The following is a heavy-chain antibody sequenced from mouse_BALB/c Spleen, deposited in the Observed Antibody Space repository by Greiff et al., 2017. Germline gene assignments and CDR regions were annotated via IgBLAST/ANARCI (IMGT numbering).Heavy chain of an antibody. CDR2: IDPENGNT. Sequence: VQLKESGAELVRPGALVKLSCKASGFNIKDYYMHWVKQRPEQGLEWIGWIDPENGNTIYDPKFQGKASITADTSSNTAYLQLSSLTSEDTAVYYCARGDYGSSPAWFAYWGQGTLVTVSA. CDR1: GFNIKDYY. J-gene: IGHJ3*01. CDR3: ARGDYGSSPAWFAY. V-gene: IGHV14-1*02. D-gene: IGHD1-1*01.